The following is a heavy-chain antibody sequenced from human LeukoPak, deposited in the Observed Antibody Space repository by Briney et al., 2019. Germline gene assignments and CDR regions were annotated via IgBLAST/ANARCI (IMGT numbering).Heavy chain of an antibody. CDR3: AKGASGSPDYFFDY. CDR1: GYTFTSYG. D-gene: IGHD3-22*01. V-gene: IGHV1-18*01. CDR2: ISAYNGNT. Sequence: GASVKVSCKASGYTFTSYGISWVRQAPGQGLEWMGWISAYNGNTNYAQKLQGRVTMTTDTSTSTAYMELRSLRSDDTAVYYCAKGASGSPDYFFDYWGQGALVTVSS. J-gene: IGHJ4*02.